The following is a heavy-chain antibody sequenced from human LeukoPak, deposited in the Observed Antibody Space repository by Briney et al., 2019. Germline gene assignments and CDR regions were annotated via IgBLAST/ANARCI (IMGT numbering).Heavy chain of an antibody. CDR2: IYYSGST. CDR1: GGSISSSNSY. J-gene: IGHJ4*02. D-gene: IGHD3-3*01. V-gene: IGHV4-39*01. Sequence: SETLSLTCTVSGGSISSSNSYWGWIRQPPGKGLEWIGSIYYSGSTYYSPSLKSRVTISVDTSKNQFSLKLSSVTAADTAVYYCARSFGVVFITNFDYWGQGTLVTVSS. CDR3: ARSFGVVFITNFDY.